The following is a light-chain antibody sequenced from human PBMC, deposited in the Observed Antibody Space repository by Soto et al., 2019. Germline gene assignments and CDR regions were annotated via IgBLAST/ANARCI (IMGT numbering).Light chain of an antibody. V-gene: IGKV3-15*01. Sequence: EIVMTQSQATLSVSPGEGATLSCRASQTVSSNLAWYQQKPGQAPRLLIYGASTRATGIPARFSGSGSGTEFTLTISSLQSEDFAVYYCHQYNSWPLTFGGGTKVEIK. CDR3: HQYNSWPLT. CDR1: QTVSSN. CDR2: GAS. J-gene: IGKJ4*01.